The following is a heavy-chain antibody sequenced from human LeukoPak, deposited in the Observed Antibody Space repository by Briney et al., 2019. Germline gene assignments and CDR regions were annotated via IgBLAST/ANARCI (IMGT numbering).Heavy chain of an antibody. CDR3: AKDDAWIRFGE. D-gene: IGHD3-10*01. CDR2: ISPSGDIK. J-gene: IGHJ4*02. Sequence: GGSLRLSCAASGFTFSNYAMRWVRQAPGKGLEWVSGISPSGDIKYYADSVKGRFTIYRDNSKKTLYLEVSSLTGEDMAVYYCAKDDAWIRFGEWSQGTLVTVSS. CDR1: GFTFSNYA. V-gene: IGHV3-23*01.